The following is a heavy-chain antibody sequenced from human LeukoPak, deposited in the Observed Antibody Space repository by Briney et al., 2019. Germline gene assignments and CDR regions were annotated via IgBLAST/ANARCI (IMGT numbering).Heavy chain of an antibody. V-gene: IGHV4-4*07. CDR3: ARGGDSRGYQYKGFDC. CDR2: IWTDGVT. J-gene: IGHJ4*02. D-gene: IGHD3-22*01. Sequence: PSETLSLTCTVSGGSISSYYWSWIRQPAGKGLEWIGRIWTDGVTSYNPSLKSRVTISLDTSKNQFSLRLSSVTAADTAVYYCARGGDSRGYQYKGFDCWGQGTLVTVSS. CDR1: GGSISSYY.